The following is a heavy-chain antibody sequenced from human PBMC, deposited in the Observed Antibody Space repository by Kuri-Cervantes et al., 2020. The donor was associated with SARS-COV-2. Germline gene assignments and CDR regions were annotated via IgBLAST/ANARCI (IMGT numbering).Heavy chain of an antibody. J-gene: IGHJ3*02. V-gene: IGHV3-9*01. CDR3: AIIGTLYNFDAFDI. D-gene: IGHD1-1*01. Sequence: SLKISCAGSGFKFVDYAMHWVRQVPGKGLEWVAGIHWNSARMVYAGSVKGRFTISRDNAKNSLYLQMNSLRAEDTAVYYCAIIGTLYNFDAFDIWGQGTMVTVSS. CDR1: GFKFVDYA. CDR2: IHWNSARM.